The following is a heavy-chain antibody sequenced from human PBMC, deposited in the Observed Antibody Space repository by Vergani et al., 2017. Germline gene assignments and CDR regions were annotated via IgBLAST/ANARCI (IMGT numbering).Heavy chain of an antibody. CDR2: VNHGGRT. V-gene: IGHV4-34*01. CDR3: ASISRAPTRRNPPPDY. CDR1: GGSFSDYY. J-gene: IGHJ4*02. Sequence: QVQLQEWGAGLLKTSETLSLTCGVSGGSFSDYYWSWIRQAPGMGLEWIGEVNHGGRTNYNPSLKSRVSISVDTSKNQFSLQLISVTAADSALYFCASISRAPTRRNPPPDYWGQGILVTVSS.